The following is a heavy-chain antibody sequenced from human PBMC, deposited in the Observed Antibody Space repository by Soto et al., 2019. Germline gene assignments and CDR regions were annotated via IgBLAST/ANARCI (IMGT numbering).Heavy chain of an antibody. Sequence: GXSVKVSCKASVGIFTYTLSWVRQAPGQGLEWMGGIIPIFGTANYAQKFQGGVTITADESTRTAYMELSTLRSEDTAVYYCARLHSHGTYGMDVWGQGPTVTVSS. D-gene: IGHD5-18*01. CDR1: VGIFTYT. V-gene: IGHV1-69*13. CDR3: ARLHSHGTYGMDV. J-gene: IGHJ6*02. CDR2: IIPIFGTA.